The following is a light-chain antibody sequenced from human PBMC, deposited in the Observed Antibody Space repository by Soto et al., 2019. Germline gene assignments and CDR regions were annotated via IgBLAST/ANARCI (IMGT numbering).Light chain of an antibody. CDR1: QSISSW. CDR2: RAS. Sequence: DIQMTQSPSTLSASVGDRVTITCRASQSISSWLAWYQHKPGKAPKLLIYRASSLESGVPSRFSGSGSGTEFTLTITSLQPDDFETYYCQQYNSYSWTFGQGTKVEIK. J-gene: IGKJ1*01. V-gene: IGKV1-5*03. CDR3: QQYNSYSWT.